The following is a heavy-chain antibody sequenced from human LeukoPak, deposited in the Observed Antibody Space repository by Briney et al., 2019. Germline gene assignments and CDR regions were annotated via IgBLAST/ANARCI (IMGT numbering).Heavy chain of an antibody. CDR2: IKSKTDGGTT. J-gene: IGHJ4*02. CDR1: GFTFSNAW. CDR3: AKEALLWFGELSHFDY. V-gene: IGHV3-15*01. Sequence: AGGSLRLSCAASGFTFSNAWMSWVRQAPGKGLEWVGRIKSKTDGGTTDYAAPVKGRFTISRDDSKNTLYLQMNSLKTEDTAVYYCAKEALLWFGELSHFDYWGQGTLVTVSS. D-gene: IGHD3-10*01.